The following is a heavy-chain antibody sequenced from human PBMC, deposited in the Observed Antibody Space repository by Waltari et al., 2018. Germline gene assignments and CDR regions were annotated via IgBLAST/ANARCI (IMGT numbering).Heavy chain of an antibody. CDR1: GYTFTGHY. V-gene: IGHV1-2*06. CDR3: ARVSTVQQLGNFDY. D-gene: IGHD6-13*01. CDR2: INPNSGGT. Sequence: QVQLEQSGAEVKKPGASVKVSCKASGYTFTGHYMHWVRQAPGQGLEWMGRINPNSGGTNYAQKFQGRVTMTRDTSISTAYMDLSRLTSDDTAVYYCARVSTVQQLGNFDYWGQGTLVTVSS. J-gene: IGHJ4*02.